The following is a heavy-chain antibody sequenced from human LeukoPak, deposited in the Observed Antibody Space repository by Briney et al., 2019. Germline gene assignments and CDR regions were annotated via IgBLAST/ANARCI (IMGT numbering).Heavy chain of an antibody. CDR1: GFGVSSNY. CDR2: ISSSSSYI. D-gene: IGHD1-1*01. Sequence: GGSLRLSCAASGFGVSSNYMSWVRQAPGKGLEWVSSISSSSSYIYYADSVKGRFTISRDNAKNSLYLQMNSLRAEDTAVYYCARGVELERRTLYYYMDVWGKGTTVTVSS. V-gene: IGHV3-21*01. J-gene: IGHJ6*03. CDR3: ARGVELERRTLYYYMDV.